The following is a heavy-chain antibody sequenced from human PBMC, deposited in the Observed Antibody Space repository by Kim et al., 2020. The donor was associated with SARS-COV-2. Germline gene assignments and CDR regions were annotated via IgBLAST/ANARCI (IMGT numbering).Heavy chain of an antibody. V-gene: IGHV3-33*05. D-gene: IGHD3-10*01. Sequence: GWSLRLSCAASGFTFSSYGMHWVRQAPGKGLEWVAVISYDGSNKYYADSVKGRFTISRDNSKNTLYLQMNSLRAEDTAVYYCARDTTYYYGSGSLGARLGFDYWGQGTLVTVSS. CDR3: ARDTTYYYGSGSLGARLGFDY. J-gene: IGHJ4*02. CDR2: ISYDGSNK. CDR1: GFTFSSYG.